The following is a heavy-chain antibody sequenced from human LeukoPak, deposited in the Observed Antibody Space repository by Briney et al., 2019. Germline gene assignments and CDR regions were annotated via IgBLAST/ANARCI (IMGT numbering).Heavy chain of an antibody. Sequence: ASVKVSCKVSGLSFIGLSFHWVRQAPGKGLEWMGGYDPEKDETVYAQKFQGRVTMTEDTSTDTVYMQLSSLRSEDTAIYYCTTNLISLFGVGYWGHGTLVTVSS. D-gene: IGHD3-3*01. J-gene: IGHJ4*01. CDR1: GLSFIGLS. V-gene: IGHV1-24*01. CDR2: YDPEKDET. CDR3: TTNLISLFGVGY.